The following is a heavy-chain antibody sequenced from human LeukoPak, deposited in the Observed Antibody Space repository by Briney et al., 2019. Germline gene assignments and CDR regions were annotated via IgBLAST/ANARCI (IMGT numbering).Heavy chain of an antibody. CDR2: ISAYNGNT. J-gene: IGHJ4*02. V-gene: IGHV1-18*01. CDR3: ARASSFTYYYGSGSYYNVPPFDY. CDR1: GYTFTSYG. D-gene: IGHD3-10*01. Sequence: GASVKVSCKASGYTFTSYGISWVRQAPGQGLEWMGWISAYNGNTNYAQKLQGRVTMTTDTSTSTAYMELSSLRSEDTAVYYCARASSFTYYYGSGSYYNVPPFDYWGQGTLVTVSS.